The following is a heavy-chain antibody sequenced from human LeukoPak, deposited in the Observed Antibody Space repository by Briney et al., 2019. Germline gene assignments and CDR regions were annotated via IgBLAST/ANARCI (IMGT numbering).Heavy chain of an antibody. CDR2: IKQDGSEE. D-gene: IGHD6-19*01. V-gene: IGHV3-7*04. CDR1: GFTFSSYW. CDR3: ARDRTGSGWYKDY. Sequence: GGSLRLSCAASGFTFSSYWMSWVRQAPGQGLEWVANIKQDGSEEYYVDSVKGRFTISRDNAKNSLYLQMNSLRAEDTAVYYCARDRTGSGWYKDYWGQGTLVTVSS. J-gene: IGHJ4*02.